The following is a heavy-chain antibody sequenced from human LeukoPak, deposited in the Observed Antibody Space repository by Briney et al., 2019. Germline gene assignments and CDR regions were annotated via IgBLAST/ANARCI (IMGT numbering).Heavy chain of an antibody. CDR3: ARRSTEDY. J-gene: IGHJ4*02. CDR2: IKEDGREK. V-gene: IGHV3-7*01. D-gene: IGHD2-2*01. CDR1: GYSLSIYW. Sequence: GGSLRLSCVASGYSLSIYWMSCVRRAPGEGLECVANIKEDGREKYSVQGRFTISRDNAKNSLYLQMNSLRVEDTAVYYRARRSTEDYWGQGTLVTVSS.